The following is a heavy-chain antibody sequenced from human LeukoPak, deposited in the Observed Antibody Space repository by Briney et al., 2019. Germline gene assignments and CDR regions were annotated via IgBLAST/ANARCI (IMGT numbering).Heavy chain of an antibody. CDR3: AKRDRYSGSLGYYFDY. D-gene: IGHD1-26*01. CDR1: GFTFNFFA. J-gene: IGHJ4*02. Sequence: GGSLRLSCAASGFTFNFFAMSWVRQAPGKGLEWVSTISGSGGSTYYADSVKGRFTISRDNSKNTLYLQMSILRADDTALYYCAKRDRYSGSLGYYFDYWGQGTLVTVSS. CDR2: ISGSGGST. V-gene: IGHV3-23*01.